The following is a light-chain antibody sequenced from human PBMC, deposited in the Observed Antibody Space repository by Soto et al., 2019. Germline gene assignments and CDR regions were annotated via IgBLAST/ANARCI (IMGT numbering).Light chain of an antibody. CDR1: QSISNY. V-gene: IGKV1-39*01. J-gene: IGKJ2*01. CDR3: QQSYSTPKT. Sequence: DIQMTQSPSSLSASVGDRVTITCRASQSISNYLNWYQQKPGKATKLLIYAASSFQSGVPSRFSGSGSGTDFTLTISSLQPEDFATYYCQQSYSTPKTFGQGTKLEIK. CDR2: AAS.